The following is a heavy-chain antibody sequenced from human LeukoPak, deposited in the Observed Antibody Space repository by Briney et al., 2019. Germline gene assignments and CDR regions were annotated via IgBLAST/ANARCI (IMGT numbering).Heavy chain of an antibody. CDR3: ARVSSTLFTGTQSDAFDI. CDR2: ISSSSSYI. CDR1: GFTFSSYS. V-gene: IGHV3-21*04. Sequence: PGGSLRLSCAASGFTFSSYSMNWVRQAPGKGLEWVSSISSSSSYIYYADSVKGRFTISRDNAKNPLYLQMYSLRAEDTAVYYCARVSSTLFTGTQSDAFDIWGQGTMVTVSS. D-gene: IGHD3-10*02. J-gene: IGHJ3*02.